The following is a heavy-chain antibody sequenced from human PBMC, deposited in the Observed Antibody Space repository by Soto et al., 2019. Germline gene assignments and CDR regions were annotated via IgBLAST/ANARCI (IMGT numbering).Heavy chain of an antibody. CDR1: GFTFSGSA. CDR2: IRSEANSYAT. D-gene: IGHD4-17*01. Sequence: PGGSLRLSCAASGFTFSGSAMHWVRQASGKGLEWVGRIRSEANSYATAYAASVKGRFTISRDDSKNTAYLQMNSLKSEDAAVYYCTRFYGDPLYYHMDVWGKGTTVTVSS. CDR3: TRFYGDPLYYHMDV. J-gene: IGHJ6*03. V-gene: IGHV3-73*01.